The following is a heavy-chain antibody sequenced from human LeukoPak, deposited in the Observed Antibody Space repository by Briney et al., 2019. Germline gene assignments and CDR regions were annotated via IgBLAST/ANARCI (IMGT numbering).Heavy chain of an antibody. Sequence: GASVKVSCKASGYTFTGYYMHWVRQAPGQGLEWMGWINPNSGGTNYARKFQGWVTMTRDTSISTAYMELSRLRSDDTAVYYCARAGDYYDSSGYYFGYWGQGTLVTVSS. J-gene: IGHJ4*02. V-gene: IGHV1-2*04. CDR3: ARAGDYYDSSGYYFGY. CDR2: INPNSGGT. D-gene: IGHD3-22*01. CDR1: GYTFTGYY.